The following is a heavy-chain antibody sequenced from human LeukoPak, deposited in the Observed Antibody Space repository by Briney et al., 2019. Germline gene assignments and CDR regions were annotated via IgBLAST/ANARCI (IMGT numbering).Heavy chain of an antibody. CDR2: VSASAAST. V-gene: IGHV3-23*01. CDR3: AKSKSTGLYDSFAYLFDS. D-gene: IGHD3-16*01. J-gene: IGHJ4*02. Sequence: GGSLRLSCAASGFTFSNNAMSWVRQAPGKGLEWVSAVSASAASTYYADSVKGRFTISRDNSNNTLYLQMNSLRVEGTAVYYCAKSKSTGLYDSFAYLFDSWGQGTLVTVSS. CDR1: GFTFSNNA.